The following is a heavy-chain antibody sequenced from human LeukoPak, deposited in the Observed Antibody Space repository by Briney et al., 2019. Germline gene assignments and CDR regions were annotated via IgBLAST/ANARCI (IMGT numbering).Heavy chain of an antibody. CDR2: ISSSSSTI. CDR1: GFTFSSYS. CDR3: AREGFVVVPAADDAFDI. Sequence: PGGSLRLSCAASGFTFSSYSMNWVRQAPGKGLEWVSYISSSSSTIYYADSVKGRFTISRDNAKNSLYLQMNSLRAEDTAVYYCAREGFVVVPAADDAFDIWGQGTMVTVSS. D-gene: IGHD2-2*01. J-gene: IGHJ3*02. V-gene: IGHV3-48*01.